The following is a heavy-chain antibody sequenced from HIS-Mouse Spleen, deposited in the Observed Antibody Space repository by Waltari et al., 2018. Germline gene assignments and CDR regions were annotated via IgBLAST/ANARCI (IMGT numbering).Heavy chain of an antibody. Sequence: EVQLVESGGGLVEAGRSRRLCGAALGCTCTDYALAWTRTVPGKGLDGVAGISLNSVSIGLADSVNCRFTISRDNAKNSLYLQMNSLRAEDTALYYCAKEGRGYSYGYEGFDYWGQGTLVTVSS. D-gene: IGHD5-18*01. CDR2: ISLNSVSI. J-gene: IGHJ4*02. CDR3: AKEGRGYSYGYEGFDY. CDR1: GCTCTDYA. V-gene: IGHV3-9*01.